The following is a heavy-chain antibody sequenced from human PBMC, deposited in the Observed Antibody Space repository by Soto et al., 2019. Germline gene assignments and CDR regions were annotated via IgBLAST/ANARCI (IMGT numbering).Heavy chain of an antibody. CDR2: ISAYNGNT. CDR3: ATTRLLDNWNFWFDP. CDR1: GYTFTSYG. V-gene: IGHV1-18*01. Sequence: GASVKVSCKASGYTFTSYGISWVRQAPGQGLEWMGWISAYNGNTNYAQKLQGRVTMTTDTSTSTAYMELSSLRSEDTAGYYCATTRLLDNWNFWFDPWGQGTLVTVSS. J-gene: IGHJ5*02. D-gene: IGHD1-7*01.